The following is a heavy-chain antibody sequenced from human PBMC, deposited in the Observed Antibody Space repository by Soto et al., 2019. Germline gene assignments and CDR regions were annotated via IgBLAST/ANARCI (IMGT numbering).Heavy chain of an antibody. CDR1: GYTFTSYG. V-gene: IGHV1-18*01. J-gene: IGHJ3*02. Sequence: ASVKVSCKASGYTFTSYGISWVRQAPGQGLEWMGWISAYNGNTNYAQKLQGRVTMTTDTSTSTAYMQMNSLRAEDTALYYCAKEGTWSRAFDIWGQGTMVTVSS. CDR2: ISAYNGNT. CDR3: AKEGTWSRAFDI. D-gene: IGHD1-26*01.